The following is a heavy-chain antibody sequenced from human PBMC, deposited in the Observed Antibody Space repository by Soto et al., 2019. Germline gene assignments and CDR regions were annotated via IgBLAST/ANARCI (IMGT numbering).Heavy chain of an antibody. J-gene: IGHJ4*02. CDR2: ISYDGSNK. D-gene: IGHD5-12*01. V-gene: IGHV3-30*14. CDR3: ASAKGQWLIHYLDY. Sequence: GGSLRLSCAASGFTFSSYAMHWVRQAPGKGLEWVAVISYDGSNKYYADSVKGRFTISRDDSKNTLYLEMNNLRAEDTAMYYCASAKGQWLIHYLDYWGQGALVTVSS. CDR1: GFTFSSYA.